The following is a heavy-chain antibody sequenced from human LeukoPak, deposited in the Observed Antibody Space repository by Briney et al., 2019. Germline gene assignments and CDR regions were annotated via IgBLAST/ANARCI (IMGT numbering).Heavy chain of an antibody. CDR3: ARSKDFVVVPAARDDYYYYVDV. CDR2: IIPIFDTT. J-gene: IGHJ6*03. D-gene: IGHD2-2*01. CDR1: GSTFSSYA. Sequence: ASVKVSCMAPGSTFSSYAICWGRQAPGQGLEWMGGIIPIFDTTNYPQKFQGRVTITTDESTSTAYMELSSLRSEDTAVYYCARSKDFVVVPAARDDYYYYVDVWGKGTTVTVSS. V-gene: IGHV1-69*05.